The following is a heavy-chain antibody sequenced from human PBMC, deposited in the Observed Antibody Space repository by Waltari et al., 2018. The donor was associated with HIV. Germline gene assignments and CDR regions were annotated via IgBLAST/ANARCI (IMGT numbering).Heavy chain of an antibody. D-gene: IGHD4-17*01. Sequence: QVQLVESGGGLVKPGGSLRLSCAASEFPFSDFYMSWIRQAPGKGLEWVSYISGSTSYINYADSVKGRFTISRDNAKNSLYLQMSRLRADDTAVYYCARATYGDFPLYWYFDLWGRGTLVTVSS. CDR1: EFPFSDFY. CDR2: ISGSTSYI. CDR3: ARATYGDFPLYWYFDL. V-gene: IGHV3-11*05. J-gene: IGHJ2*01.